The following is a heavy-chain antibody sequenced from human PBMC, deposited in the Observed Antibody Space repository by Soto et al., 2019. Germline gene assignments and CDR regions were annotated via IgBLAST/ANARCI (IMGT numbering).Heavy chain of an antibody. CDR3: ARYYYDSSGYYGDLGAFDI. CDR1: GGTFSSYA. D-gene: IGHD3-22*01. J-gene: IGHJ3*02. Sequence: VASVKVSCKASGGTFSSYAIIWVRQAPGQGLEWMGGIIPIFGTANYAQKFQGRVTITADESTSTAYMELSSLRSEDTAVYYCARYYYDSSGYYGDLGAFDIWGQGTMVTVSS. CDR2: IIPIFGTA. V-gene: IGHV1-69*13.